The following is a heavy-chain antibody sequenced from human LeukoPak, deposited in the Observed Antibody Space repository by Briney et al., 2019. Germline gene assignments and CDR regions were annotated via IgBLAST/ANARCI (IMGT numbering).Heavy chain of an antibody. V-gene: IGHV3-53*01. J-gene: IGHJ3*02. CDR3: AREFSGYAFDI. CDR2: IYSGGST. Sequence: GSLRPSCAASGFTVSSNYMSWVRQAPGKGLEWVSVIYSGGSTYYADSVKGRFTISRDNSKNTLYLQMNSLRAEDTAVYYCAREFSGYAFDIWGQGTMVTVSS. D-gene: IGHD5-12*01. CDR1: GFTVSSNY.